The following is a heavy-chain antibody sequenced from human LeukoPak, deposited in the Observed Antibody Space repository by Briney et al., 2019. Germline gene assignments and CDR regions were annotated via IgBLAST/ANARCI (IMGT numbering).Heavy chain of an antibody. CDR2: MNSDGSST. Sequence: PGGSLRLTCAASGFTLSSYWMHWARQAPGKGLVWVSRMNSDGSSTTYADSVKGRFTISRDNAKNALYLQMSSLRAEDTAVYHCAREAFNYGDHYFDYWGQGTLVTVSS. CDR1: GFTLSSYW. V-gene: IGHV3-74*01. J-gene: IGHJ4*02. CDR3: AREAFNYGDHYFDY. D-gene: IGHD4-17*01.